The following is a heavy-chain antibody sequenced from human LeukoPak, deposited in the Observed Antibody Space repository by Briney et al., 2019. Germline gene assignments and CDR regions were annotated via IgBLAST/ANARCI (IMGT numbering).Heavy chain of an antibody. D-gene: IGHD3-3*01. CDR3: AKALRSGYYYYYYYMDV. CDR1: GFTFDDYG. CDR2: ISGSGGST. Sequence: GGSLRLSCAASGFTFDDYGMSWVRQAPGKGLEWVSAISGSGGSTYYADSVKGRFTISRDNSKNTLYLQMNSLRAEDTAVYYCAKALRSGYYYYYYYMDVWGKGTTVTVSS. V-gene: IGHV3-23*01. J-gene: IGHJ6*03.